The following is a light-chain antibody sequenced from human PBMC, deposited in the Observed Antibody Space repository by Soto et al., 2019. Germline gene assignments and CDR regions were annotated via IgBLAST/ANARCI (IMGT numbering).Light chain of an antibody. CDR3: QQYGNSPPGT. CDR2: AVS. CDR1: QSICTF. V-gene: IGKV1-39*01. Sequence: DIQMTQSPSSLSASVGDRVTITCRASQSICTFLNWYQQKPGKAPTLLIYAVSSLQSGVPSRFSGSGSGTDFTLTISRLEPEDFAVYFCQQYGNSPPGTFGQGTRLEI. J-gene: IGKJ5*01.